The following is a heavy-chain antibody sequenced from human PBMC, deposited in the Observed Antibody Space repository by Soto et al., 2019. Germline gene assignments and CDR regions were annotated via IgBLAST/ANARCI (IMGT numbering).Heavy chain of an antibody. D-gene: IGHD3-16*01. CDR3: ARALATGGLDY. Sequence: QVQLVESGGAVVQPGRSLRLSCAASGFTFSSYGMHWVRQSPGKGLEWVAVIWYDGSNKYYADSVKGRFTISRDNSKNALYLQMNSLRAEDTAVYYCARALATGGLDYWGQGTLGTVSS. V-gene: IGHV3-33*01. J-gene: IGHJ4*02. CDR2: IWYDGSNK. CDR1: GFTFSSYG.